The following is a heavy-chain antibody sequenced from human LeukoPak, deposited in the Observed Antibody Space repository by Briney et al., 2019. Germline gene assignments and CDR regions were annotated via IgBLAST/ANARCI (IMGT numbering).Heavy chain of an antibody. V-gene: IGHV4-61*02. CDR1: GGSISSGSYY. Sequence: SQTLSLTCTVSGGSISSGSYYWSWIRQPAGKGLEWIGRIYTSGSTNYNPSLKSRVTISVDTSKNQFSLKLSSVTAADTAVYYCARGDSRPDYWGQGILVTVSS. CDR2: IYTSGST. CDR3: ARGDSRPDY. D-gene: IGHD5-18*01. J-gene: IGHJ4*02.